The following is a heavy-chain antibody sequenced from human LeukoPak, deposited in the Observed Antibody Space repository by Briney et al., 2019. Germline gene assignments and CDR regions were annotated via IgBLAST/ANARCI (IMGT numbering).Heavy chain of an antibody. CDR2: IIPIFGTA. D-gene: IGHD6-13*01. V-gene: IGHV1-69*13. Sequence: VKVSCKSSGGTFSSYVITWVRQAPGQGLEWMGGIIPIFGTANYAQKFQGRVTITADESTSTAYMELSSLRSEDTAVYYCARGVSSSWYYSDRRAFDIWGQGTMVTVSS. CDR1: GGTFSSYV. J-gene: IGHJ3*02. CDR3: ARGVSSSWYYSDRRAFDI.